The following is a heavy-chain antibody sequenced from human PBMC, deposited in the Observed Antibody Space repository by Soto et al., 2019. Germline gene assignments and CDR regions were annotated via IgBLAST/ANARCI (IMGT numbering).Heavy chain of an antibody. CDR2: INGGNGDT. J-gene: IGHJ4*02. V-gene: IGHV1-3*01. Sequence: VQLVPSEAEVKKPGASVKVSCKASGYTLSSYGIHWVRQAPGQRLEWMGWINGGNGDTMYAQTFQDRVTMTRGTSANTAYMELSSLASKDTAVYYCARGRSLFRAGDTSVNFFDYWGQGTLVTVSS. CDR1: GYTLSSYG. CDR3: ARGRSLFRAGDTSVNFFDY. D-gene: IGHD1-26*01.